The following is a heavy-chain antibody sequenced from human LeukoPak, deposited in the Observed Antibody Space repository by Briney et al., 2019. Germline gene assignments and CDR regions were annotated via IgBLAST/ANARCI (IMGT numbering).Heavy chain of an antibody. J-gene: IGHJ4*02. CDR1: GYTFTSYY. V-gene: IGHV1-46*01. CDR3: AREGTYYYDSSGYSPPL. Sequence: ASVEVSCKASGYTFTSYYMHWVRQAPGQGLEWMGIINPSGGSTSYAQKFQGRVTMTRDMSTSTVYMELSSLRSEDTAVYYCAREGTYYYDSSGYSPPLWGQGTLVTVSS. CDR2: INPSGGST. D-gene: IGHD3-22*01.